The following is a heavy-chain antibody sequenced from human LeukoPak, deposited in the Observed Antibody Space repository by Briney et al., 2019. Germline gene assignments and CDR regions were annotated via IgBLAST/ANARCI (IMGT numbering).Heavy chain of an antibody. CDR3: ARAPVTSCRGAYCYPFDY. J-gene: IGHJ4*02. D-gene: IGHD2-21*01. Sequence: GGSLRLSCAASGSTFSSYAMSWVRQAPGKGLEWVSATSSSDAGTYYADSVRGRFTISRDNSKNTLYLQMNSLRLEDAAVYFCARAPVTSCRGAYCYPFDYWGQGTQVTVSS. V-gene: IGHV3-23*01. CDR1: GSTFSSYA. CDR2: TSSSDAGT.